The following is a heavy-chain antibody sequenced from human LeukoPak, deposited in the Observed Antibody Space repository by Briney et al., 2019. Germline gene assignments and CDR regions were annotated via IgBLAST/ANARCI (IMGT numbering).Heavy chain of an antibody. CDR1: GGSFSGYY. D-gene: IGHD2-8*01. Sequence: PSETLSLTCAVYGGSFSGYYWSWIRQPPGEGLEWIGEINHSGSTNYNPSLKSRVTISVDTSKNQFSLKVSSVTAADTAVYYCARGRSNGWFYWGQGTLVTVSS. J-gene: IGHJ4*02. CDR2: INHSGST. CDR3: ARGRSNGWFY. V-gene: IGHV4-34*01.